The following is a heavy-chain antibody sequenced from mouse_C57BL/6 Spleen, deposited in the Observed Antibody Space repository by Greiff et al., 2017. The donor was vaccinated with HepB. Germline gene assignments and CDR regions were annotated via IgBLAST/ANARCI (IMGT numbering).Heavy chain of an antibody. CDR1: GYTFTDYN. J-gene: IGHJ4*01. CDR3: ARSRGPYGYYAMDY. D-gene: IGHD1-1*01. CDR2: INPNNGGT. V-gene: IGHV1-22*01. Sequence: EVQLQQSGPELVKPGASVKMSCKASGYTFTDYNMHWVKQSHGKSLEWIGYINPNNGGTSYNQKFKGKATLTVNKSSSTAYMELRSLTSEDSAVYYCARSRGPYGYYAMDYWGQGTSVTVSP.